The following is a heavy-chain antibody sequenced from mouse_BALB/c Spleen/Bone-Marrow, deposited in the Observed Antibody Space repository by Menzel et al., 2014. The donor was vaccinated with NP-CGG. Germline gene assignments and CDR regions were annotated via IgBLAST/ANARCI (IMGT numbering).Heavy chain of an antibody. CDR1: GYTFTSYW. Sequence: QVQLQQSGAELVKPGASVKLSCKASGYTFTSYWMHWVKQRPGQGLEWIGEIDPSNGRTNYNEKFKNKATLTVDKSSSIAYMQLSSLTSEDSAVYYCARSTTVVVRYWYFDVWGAGTTVTVSS. J-gene: IGHJ1*01. V-gene: IGHV1S81*02. D-gene: IGHD1-1*01. CDR3: ARSTTVVVRYWYFDV. CDR2: IDPSNGRT.